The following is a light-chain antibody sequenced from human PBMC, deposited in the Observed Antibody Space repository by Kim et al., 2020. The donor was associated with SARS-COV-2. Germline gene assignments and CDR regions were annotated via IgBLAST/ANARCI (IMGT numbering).Light chain of an antibody. Sequence: SYELTQPPSVSVSPGQTASITCSGDKLGDKYAYWYQQKPGQSPVLVIYEDTKRPSGIPERFSGSNSGNTATLTISGTQAMDEADYYCQAWDGSTDNYVFG. V-gene: IGLV3-1*01. J-gene: IGLJ1*01. CDR2: EDT. CDR1: KLGDKY. CDR3: QAWDGSTDNYV.